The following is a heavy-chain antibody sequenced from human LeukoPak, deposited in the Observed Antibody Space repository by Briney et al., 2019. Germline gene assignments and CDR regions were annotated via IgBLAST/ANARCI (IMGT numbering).Heavy chain of an antibody. Sequence: GGSLRLSCTASGFTFNTYWMHWVRQAPGKGLMWVSRINVDGSSTTYADPVKGRFTISRDNAKNSLYLQMNSLRVEDTAVYYCARGGGWYFDYWGQGALITASS. V-gene: IGHV3-74*01. CDR3: ARGGGWYFDY. CDR1: GFTFNTYW. CDR2: INVDGSST. J-gene: IGHJ4*02. D-gene: IGHD6-19*01.